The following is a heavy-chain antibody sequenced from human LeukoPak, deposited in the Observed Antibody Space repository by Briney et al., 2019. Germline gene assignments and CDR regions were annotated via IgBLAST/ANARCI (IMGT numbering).Heavy chain of an antibody. CDR2: LKSKTDGGTT. Sequence: GGSLRLSCTAASGFPFSLAWMGWVRQAPGKGLEWVGRLKSKTDGGTTDYAAPVKGRFIISGDDSKNTLFLQMNSLKTEDTAVYYCTTVGYGDNTFDSWGQGTLVTVSS. CDR3: TTVGYGDNTFDS. V-gene: IGHV3-15*01. J-gene: IGHJ4*02. D-gene: IGHD4-17*01. CDR1: GFPFSLAW.